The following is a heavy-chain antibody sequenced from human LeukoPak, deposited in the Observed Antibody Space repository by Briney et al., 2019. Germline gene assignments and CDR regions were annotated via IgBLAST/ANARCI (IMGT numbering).Heavy chain of an antibody. CDR2: INHSGST. CDR3: ARGFSTPSLDYDSSVVDY. Sequence: SETLSLTCAVYGGSFSGYYWSWIRQPPGKGLEWIGEINHSGSTNYNPSLKSRVTISVDMSKNQFSLKLSSVTAADTAVYYCARGFSTPSLDYDSSVVDYWGQGTLVTVSS. J-gene: IGHJ4*02. CDR1: GGSFSGYY. D-gene: IGHD3-22*01. V-gene: IGHV4-34*01.